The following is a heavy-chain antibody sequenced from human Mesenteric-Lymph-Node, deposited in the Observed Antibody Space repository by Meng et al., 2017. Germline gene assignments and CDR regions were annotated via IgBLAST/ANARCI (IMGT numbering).Heavy chain of an antibody. Sequence: QLELPGAGPGLVKPSETLSLTCTVSGGSLDNSDYFWDWIRQPPGKGLEWIGSVRYSGTAYYNPSLTSRITISVDTSKNQFSLRLRSVTAADTAVYYCTRSYIGAGGNFEYWGQGTLVTVSS. V-gene: IGHV4-39*07. CDR1: GGSLDNSDYF. CDR3: TRSYIGAGGNFEY. CDR2: VRYSGTA. D-gene: IGHD1-26*01. J-gene: IGHJ4*02.